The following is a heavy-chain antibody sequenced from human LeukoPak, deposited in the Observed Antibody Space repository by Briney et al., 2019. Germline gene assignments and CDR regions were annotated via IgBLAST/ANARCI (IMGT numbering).Heavy chain of an antibody. CDR2: ISYDGSNK. CDR3: TLGSYYSLYYYGMDV. D-gene: IGHD3-10*01. CDR1: GFTFSSYG. J-gene: IGHJ6*02. V-gene: IGHV3-30*03. Sequence: GRSLRLSCAASGFTFSSYGMHWVRQAPGKGLEWVAVISYDGSNKYYADSVKGRFTISRDNSKNTLYLQMNSLRAEDTDVYYCTLGSYYSLYYYGMDVWGQGTTVTVSS.